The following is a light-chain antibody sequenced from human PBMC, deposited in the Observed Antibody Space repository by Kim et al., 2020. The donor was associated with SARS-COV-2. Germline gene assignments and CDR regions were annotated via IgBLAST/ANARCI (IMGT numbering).Light chain of an antibody. CDR3: QSVDSSGTYYV. J-gene: IGLJ1*01. Sequence: SYELTQPPSVSVSPGQTARITCSGDALPKQYAYWYQQKPGQAPVLLIYKDSERPSGIPERFSGSSSGTTVTLTISGVQAEDEADYFCQSVDSSGTYYVFGAGTKVTV. V-gene: IGLV3-25*03. CDR2: KDS. CDR1: ALPKQY.